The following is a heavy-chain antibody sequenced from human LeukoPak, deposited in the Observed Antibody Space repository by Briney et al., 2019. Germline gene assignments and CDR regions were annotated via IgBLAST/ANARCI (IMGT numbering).Heavy chain of an antibody. CDR3: AKDFYGSGTYYTYDAFDV. CDR1: GFSFNIYA. V-gene: IGHV3-23*01. CDR2: IDRSGGST. J-gene: IGHJ3*01. D-gene: IGHD3-10*01. Sequence: GGSLRLSCAASGFSFNIYAMSWVRQAPGKGLEWVAAIDRSGGSTFYADSVKGRFTISKDNSKNTLYLQMISLRAEDTAVYFCAKDFYGSGTYYTYDAFDVWGQGTMVTVS.